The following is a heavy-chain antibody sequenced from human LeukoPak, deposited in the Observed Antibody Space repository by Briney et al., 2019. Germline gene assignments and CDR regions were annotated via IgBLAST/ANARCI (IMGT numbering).Heavy chain of an antibody. CDR3: ARNRSGGYDYDYGFELQH. CDR2: ISGSGGST. V-gene: IGHV3-23*01. CDR1: GFTFSSYA. Sequence: GGSLRLSCAASGFTFSSYAMSWVRQAPGKGLEWVSAISGSGGSTYYADSVKGRFTISRDNSKNTLYLQMNSLRAEDTAVYFCARNRSGGYDYDYGFELQHWGQGTLVTVSS. J-gene: IGHJ1*01. D-gene: IGHD4/OR15-4a*01.